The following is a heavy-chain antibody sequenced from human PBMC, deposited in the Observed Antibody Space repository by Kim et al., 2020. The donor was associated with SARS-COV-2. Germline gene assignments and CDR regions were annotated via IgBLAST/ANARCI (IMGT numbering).Heavy chain of an antibody. J-gene: IGHJ6*02. CDR2: ISWDGGST. CDR3: AKAIGYCSGGSCYKPVGDYYYGMDV. Sequence: GGSLRLSCAASGFTFDDYAMHWVRQAPGKGLEWVSLISWDGGSTYYADSVKGRFTISRDNSKNSLYLQMNSLRAEDTALYYCAKAIGYCSGGSCYKPVGDYYYGMDVWGQGTTVTVSS. CDR1: GFTFDDYA. D-gene: IGHD2-15*01. V-gene: IGHV3-43D*03.